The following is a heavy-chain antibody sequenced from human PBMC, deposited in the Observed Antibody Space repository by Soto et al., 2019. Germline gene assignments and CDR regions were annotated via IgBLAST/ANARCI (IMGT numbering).Heavy chain of an antibody. V-gene: IGHV4-59*11. CDR1: GGSLSSLY. Sequence: SETLSLTCTVSGGSLSSLYWSWIRQPPGKGLEWVGYIYYNGNTDYNPSLKSRVTMSVDTSKNQFSLKLTSVTVADTAVYFCARGGWSVDSWGRGILVTVSS. J-gene: IGHJ5*01. CDR3: ARGGWSVDS. CDR2: IYYNGNT. D-gene: IGHD6-19*01.